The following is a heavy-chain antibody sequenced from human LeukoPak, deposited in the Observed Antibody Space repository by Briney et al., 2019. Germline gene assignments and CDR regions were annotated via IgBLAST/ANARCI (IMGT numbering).Heavy chain of an antibody. CDR1: GGSISSSSYY. J-gene: IGHJ5*02. Sequence: SETLSLTCTVSGGSISSSSYYWGWIRQPPGKGLEWIGSIYYSGSTYYNPSLKSRVTISVDTSKNQFSLKLSSVTAADTAVYYCARSGDYRFDPWGQGTLVTVSS. V-gene: IGHV4-39*07. D-gene: IGHD4-17*01. CDR3: ARSGDYRFDP. CDR2: IYYSGST.